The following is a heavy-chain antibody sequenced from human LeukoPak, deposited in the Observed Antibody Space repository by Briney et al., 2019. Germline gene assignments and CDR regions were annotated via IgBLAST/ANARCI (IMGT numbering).Heavy chain of an antibody. CDR1: GFTFNTYG. CDR2: ISGSGGAT. D-gene: IGHD3-10*01. Sequence: PGGSLRLSCAASGFTFNTYGMSWVRQAPGKGLEWVSGISGSGGATYYADSVKGRFTVSRDDPHNTLYLQMNSVRAEDTAVYFCARGGVDHYGSGTYYLMYYFDHWGQGAWSPSPQ. V-gene: IGHV3-23*01. CDR3: ARGGVDHYGSGTYYLMYYFDH. J-gene: IGHJ4*02.